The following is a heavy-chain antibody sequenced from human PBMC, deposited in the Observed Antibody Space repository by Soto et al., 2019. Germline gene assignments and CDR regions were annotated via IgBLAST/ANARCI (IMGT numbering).Heavy chain of an antibody. V-gene: IGHV4-59*04. CDR2: IYYSGST. J-gene: IGHJ4*02. CDR1: GGSISSYY. D-gene: IGHD6-25*01. Sequence: PSETLSLTCTVSGGSISSYYWSWIRQPPGKGLEWIGNIYYSGSTYYNPSLKSRVTISVDTSKSQFSLTLTSVTAADTAVYYCARQGYSGDRYFDYWGQGTLVTVSS. CDR3: ARQGYSGDRYFDY.